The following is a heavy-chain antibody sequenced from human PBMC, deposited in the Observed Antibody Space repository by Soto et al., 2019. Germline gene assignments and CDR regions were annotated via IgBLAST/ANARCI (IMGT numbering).Heavy chain of an antibody. Sequence: GSLRLSCAASGFTLSSYAMSWVRQAPGKGLEWVSAISGSGGSTYYADSVKGRFTISRDNSKNTLYLQMNSLRAEDTAVYYCAKDPHTIFGVVTPIYYYYGMDVWGQGTTVTVSS. CDR2: ISGSGGST. D-gene: IGHD3-3*01. J-gene: IGHJ6*02. V-gene: IGHV3-23*01. CDR1: GFTLSSYA. CDR3: AKDPHTIFGVVTPIYYYYGMDV.